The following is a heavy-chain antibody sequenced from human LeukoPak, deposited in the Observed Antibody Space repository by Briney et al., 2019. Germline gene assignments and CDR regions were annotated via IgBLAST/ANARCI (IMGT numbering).Heavy chain of an antibody. CDR1: GGSISSYY. J-gene: IGHJ4*02. Sequence: SETLSLTCTVSGGSISSYYWSWIRQPPGKGLEWIGYIYYSGSTNYNPSLKSRVTISVDTSKNQFSLKLSSVTAADTAVYYCARDNLYGSGSYTSDYWGQGTLVTVSS. V-gene: IGHV4-59*12. D-gene: IGHD3-10*01. CDR2: IYYSGST. CDR3: ARDNLYGSGSYTSDY.